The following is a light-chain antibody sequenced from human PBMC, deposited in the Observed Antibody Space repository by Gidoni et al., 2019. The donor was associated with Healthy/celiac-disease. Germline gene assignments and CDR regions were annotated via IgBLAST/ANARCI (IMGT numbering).Light chain of an antibody. CDR2: DAS. Sequence: DIQMTQSPSSLSASVGDRVTITCQASQDISNYLNWYQQKPGKAPKRLIYDASNLETGGPSRFSGSGSGTDFTFTISSLQPEDIATYYCQQYDNLPWTFGQGTKVEIK. J-gene: IGKJ1*01. V-gene: IGKV1-33*01. CDR3: QQYDNLPWT. CDR1: QDISNY.